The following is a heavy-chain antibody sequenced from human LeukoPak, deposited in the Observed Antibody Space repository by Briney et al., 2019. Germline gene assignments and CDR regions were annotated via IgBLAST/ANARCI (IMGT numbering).Heavy chain of an antibody. D-gene: IGHD3-9*01. CDR2: TYYRSKWYN. CDR1: GDSVSSNSAA. V-gene: IGHV6-1*01. CDR3: ARGTSFDFSSPFDY. Sequence: SQTLSLTCAISGDSVSSNSAAWNWIRQSPSRGLEWLERTYYRSKWYNDYAVSVKSRITINPDTSKNQFSLQLNSVTPEDTAVYYCARGTSFDFSSPFDYWGQGTLVTVSS. J-gene: IGHJ4*02.